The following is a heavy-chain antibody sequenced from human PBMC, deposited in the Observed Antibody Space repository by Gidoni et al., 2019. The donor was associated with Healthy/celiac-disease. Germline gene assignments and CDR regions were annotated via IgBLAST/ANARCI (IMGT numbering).Heavy chain of an antibody. D-gene: IGHD5-18*01. Sequence: QVQLQESCPGLVMPSETLSLTCNVSGRSISSYYWSWIRQPPGKGLEWIGYIYYSGSTNYNPSLKSRVTISVDTSKNQFSLKLSSVTAADTAVYYCARHGMELWYLDYWGQGTLVTVSS. CDR2: IYYSGST. V-gene: IGHV4-59*08. J-gene: IGHJ4*02. CDR3: ARHGMELWYLDY. CDR1: GRSISSYY.